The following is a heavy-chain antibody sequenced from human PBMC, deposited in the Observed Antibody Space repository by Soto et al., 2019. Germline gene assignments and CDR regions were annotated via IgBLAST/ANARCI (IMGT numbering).Heavy chain of an antibody. J-gene: IGHJ6*02. Sequence: QVQLVQSGAEVKKPGSSVKVSCKASGGTFSRYSITWVRQAPGHGLEWIGRIIPIFGIASYAQKFQGRVTITADESTSTAYMELSSVRSDDTAVYYCAREDRDRETVLVPAAIDGMDVWGQGTTVTVSS. CDR3: AREDRDRETVLVPAAIDGMDV. V-gene: IGHV1-69*08. CDR1: GGTFSRYS. D-gene: IGHD2-2*01. CDR2: IIPIFGIA.